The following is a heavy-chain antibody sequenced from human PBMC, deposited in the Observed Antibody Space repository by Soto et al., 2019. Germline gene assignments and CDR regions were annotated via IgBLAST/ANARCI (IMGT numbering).Heavy chain of an antibody. CDR2: IYYSGST. CDR1: GGSISSYY. D-gene: IGHD2-15*01. CDR3: ARWSERYCSGGSCYFPYWFDP. V-gene: IGHV4-59*08. Sequence: SETLSLTCTVSGGSISSYYWTWIRQPPGKGLEWIGYIYYSGSTNYNPSLKSRVTISVATSKTQFSLKLSSVTAADTAVYYCARWSERYCSGGSCYFPYWFDPWGQGTLVTVSS. J-gene: IGHJ5*02.